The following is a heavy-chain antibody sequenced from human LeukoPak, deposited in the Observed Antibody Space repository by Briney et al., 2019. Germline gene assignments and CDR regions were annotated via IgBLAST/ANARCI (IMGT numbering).Heavy chain of an antibody. CDR3: AKDYTRSWTNWFDP. J-gene: IGHJ5*02. V-gene: IGHV3-9*01. CDR2: ISWNSGTI. D-gene: IGHD2-8*01. CDR1: GFIFDEYA. Sequence: PGGSLRLSCAASGFIFDEYAMHWVRQAPGKGLEWVSGISWNSGTIGCADSVKGRFTISRDNAKNSLCLQMNSLRTEDTAMYFCAKDYTRSWTNWFDPWGQGTLVTVSS.